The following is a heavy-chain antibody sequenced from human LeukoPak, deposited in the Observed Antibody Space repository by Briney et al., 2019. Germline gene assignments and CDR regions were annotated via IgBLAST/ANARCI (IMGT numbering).Heavy chain of an antibody. J-gene: IGHJ4*02. CDR1: GFTFSSYA. CDR3: AKDQVMSLNAFLDY. V-gene: IGHV3-23*01. Sequence: PGGSLRLSCAASGFTFSSYAMSWVRQAPGKGLEWVSAISGSGGSTYYADSVKGRFTISRDNSKNTLYLQMNSLRAEDTAVYYCAKDQVMSLNAFLDYWGQGTLVTVSS. CDR2: ISGSGGST.